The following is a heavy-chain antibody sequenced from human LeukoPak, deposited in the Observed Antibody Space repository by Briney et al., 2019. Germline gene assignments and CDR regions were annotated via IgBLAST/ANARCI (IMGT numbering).Heavy chain of an antibody. CDR1: GYTFTNYD. CDR3: ARVTGSIDY. CDR2: ININSGNT. J-gene: IGHJ4*02. D-gene: IGHD1-26*01. Sequence: ASVKVSCKASGYTFTNYDINWVRQATGQGLEWMGWININSGNTGYAQKFQGRVTMTRDTPISTAYMEVSSLRYDDTAVYYCARVTGSIDYWGQGTLVTVSS. V-gene: IGHV1-8*01.